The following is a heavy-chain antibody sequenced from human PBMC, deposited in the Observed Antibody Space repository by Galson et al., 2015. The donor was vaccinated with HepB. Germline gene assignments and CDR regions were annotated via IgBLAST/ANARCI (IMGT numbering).Heavy chain of an antibody. V-gene: IGHV3-48*02. CDR2: ISTSSVTT. Sequence: SLRLSCAASGFGFDTHAMSWVRQAPGKGPEWVSSISTSSVTTYYADSMKGRLTISRDNAKNLLYLQMNSLRDDDTAVYYCARGATLNYAMDVWGQGTTVTVSS. CDR1: GFGFDTHA. CDR3: ARGATLNYAMDV. J-gene: IGHJ6*02.